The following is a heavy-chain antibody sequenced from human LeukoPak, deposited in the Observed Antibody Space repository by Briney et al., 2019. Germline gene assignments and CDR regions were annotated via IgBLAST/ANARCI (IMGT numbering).Heavy chain of an antibody. CDR1: GFTFSSYS. J-gene: IGHJ4*02. D-gene: IGHD2-15*01. V-gene: IGHV3-21*04. Sequence: GGSLRLSCAASGFTFSSYSMNWVRQAPGKGLEWVSSISSSSSYIYYADSVKGRFTLSRDDAKSSLYLQMNSLRAEDTAVYYCARDRGVVVAAMGYYSDYWGQGSLVTVSS. CDR2: ISSSSSYI. CDR3: ARDRGVVVAAMGYYSDY.